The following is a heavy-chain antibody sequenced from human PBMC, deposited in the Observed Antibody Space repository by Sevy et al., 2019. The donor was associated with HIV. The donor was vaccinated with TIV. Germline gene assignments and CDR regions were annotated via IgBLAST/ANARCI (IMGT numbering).Heavy chain of an antibody. Sequence: ASVKVSCKASGYTFTGYYMHWVRRAPGQGLEWMGWINPNSGGTNYAQKFQGRVTMTRDTSIITAYMELSRLRSDDTAVYYCARGSWDYYYYYGMDVWGQGTTVTVSS. CDR3: ARGSWDYYYYYGMDV. V-gene: IGHV1-2*02. CDR1: GYTFTGYY. D-gene: IGHD7-27*01. J-gene: IGHJ6*02. CDR2: INPNSGGT.